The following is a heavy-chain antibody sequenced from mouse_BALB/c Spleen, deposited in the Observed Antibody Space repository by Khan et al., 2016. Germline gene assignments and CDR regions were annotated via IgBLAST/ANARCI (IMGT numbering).Heavy chain of an antibody. Sequence: QVQLQQSGADLVRPGTSVKVSCKASGYAFTNFLIDWIKQRPGQGLDWIGVINPGSGSTNYNEKFKGKATLTADKSSSTAYMQLSSLTSDDSAVYFCASQYGSSYVGFAYWGQGTLVTVSA. CDR1: GYAFTNFL. J-gene: IGHJ3*01. CDR3: ASQYGSSYVGFAY. D-gene: IGHD1-1*01. CDR2: INPGSGST. V-gene: IGHV1-54*01.